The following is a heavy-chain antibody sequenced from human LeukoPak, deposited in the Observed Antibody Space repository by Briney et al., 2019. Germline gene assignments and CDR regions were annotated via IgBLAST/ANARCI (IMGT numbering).Heavy chain of an antibody. Sequence: GGSLRLSCAASGFTFSSYSMNWVRQAPGKGLEWVSSISSSSSYIYYADSVKGRFSISRDSSKNILYLQMNSLRAEDTAVYYCAKDRCSNGVGCYYYYMDVWGKGTTVTISS. D-gene: IGHD2-8*01. CDR1: GFTFSSYS. CDR2: ISSSSSYI. J-gene: IGHJ6*03. V-gene: IGHV3-21*01. CDR3: AKDRCSNGVGCYYYYMDV.